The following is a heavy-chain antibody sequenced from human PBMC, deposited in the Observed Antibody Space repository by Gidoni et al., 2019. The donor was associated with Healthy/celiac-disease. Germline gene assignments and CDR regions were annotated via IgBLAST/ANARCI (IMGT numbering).Heavy chain of an antibody. CDR2: ISGSVGST. J-gene: IGHJ4*02. CDR3: AKIPYDSSGYPFDY. D-gene: IGHD3-22*01. V-gene: IGHV3-23*01. CDR1: GFTFSSYA. Sequence: EVQLLESGGGLVQPGGSLRLSCAASGFTFSSYAMSWVRQAPGKGLEWVAAISGSVGSTYYADAVKGRFTISRDNSKNTLYLQMNSMRAEDSAVYYCAKIPYDSSGYPFDYWGQGTLVTVSS.